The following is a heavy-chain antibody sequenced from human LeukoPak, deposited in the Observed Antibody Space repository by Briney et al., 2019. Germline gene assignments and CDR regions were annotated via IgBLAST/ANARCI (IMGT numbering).Heavy chain of an antibody. Sequence: SVKVSCKASGGTFSSYAISWVRQAPGQGLEWMGGIIPIFGTANYAQKFQGRVTITADESTSTAYMELSSLRSEDTAVYYCARDTARLWFGESIKEDGAFDIWGQGTMVTVSS. CDR2: IIPIFGTA. J-gene: IGHJ3*02. CDR3: ARDTARLWFGESIKEDGAFDI. D-gene: IGHD3-10*01. V-gene: IGHV1-69*01. CDR1: GGTFSSYA.